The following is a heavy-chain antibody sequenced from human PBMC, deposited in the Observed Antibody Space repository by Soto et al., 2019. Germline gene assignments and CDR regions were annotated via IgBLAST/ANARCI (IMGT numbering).Heavy chain of an antibody. CDR3: ARFLDPSDAFDF. V-gene: IGHV4-30-4*01. CDR1: GGSISSGDYY. D-gene: IGHD3-9*01. Sequence: QVQLQESGPGLLKPSQTLSLTCTVSGGSISSGDYYWSWTGQHPGKGLEWIGYIYYSGSTYYNPCLKSRGIISVDTSKNQFSLKLSSVTVADTAVYYCARFLDPSDAFDFWGLGPMVTVSS. J-gene: IGHJ3*01. CDR2: IYYSGST.